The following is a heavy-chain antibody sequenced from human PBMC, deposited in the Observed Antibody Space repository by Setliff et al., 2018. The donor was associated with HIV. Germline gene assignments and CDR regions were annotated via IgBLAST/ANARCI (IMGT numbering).Heavy chain of an antibody. D-gene: IGHD3-9*01. V-gene: IGHV4-38-2*01. CDR2: VYDSGNT. CDR3: ARGQLRYLANDYYFDY. Sequence: SETLSLTCAIPNQLISSGNYWGWIRQPPGRGLEWIGSVYDSGNTYYKPALESRAAISLDTSMNQFSLKLSSVTAADTAVYYCARGQLRYLANDYYFDYWGQGTLVTVSS. CDR1: NQLISSGNY. J-gene: IGHJ4*02.